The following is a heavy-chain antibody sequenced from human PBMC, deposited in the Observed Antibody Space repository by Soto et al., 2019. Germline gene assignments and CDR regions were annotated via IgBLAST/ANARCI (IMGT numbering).Heavy chain of an antibody. D-gene: IGHD3-10*01. V-gene: IGHV4-31*03. CDR2: IYYSGST. J-gene: IGHJ3*02. Sequence: SETLSLTCTVSGGSISSGGYYWSWIRQHPGKGLEWIGYIYYSGSTYYNPSLKSRVTISVDTSKNQFSLKLSSVTAADTAVYYCARDYYGSGSSPGAFDIWGQGTMVTVSS. CDR3: ARDYYGSGSSPGAFDI. CDR1: GGSISSGGYY.